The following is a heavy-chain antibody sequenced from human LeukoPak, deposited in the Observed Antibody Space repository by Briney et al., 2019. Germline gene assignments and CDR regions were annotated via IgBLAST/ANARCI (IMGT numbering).Heavy chain of an antibody. J-gene: IGHJ6*02. D-gene: IGHD3-10*01. CDR3: ARVRDDDYYYGMDV. CDR1: GYTFTGYY. V-gene: IGHV1-2*02. Sequence: ASVKVSCKASGYTFTGYYMHWVRQAPGQGLEWMGWINPNSGGTNYAQKLQGRVTMTRDTSISTAYMELSRLRSDDTAVYYCARVRDDDYYYGMDVWGQGTTVTVSS. CDR2: INPNSGGT.